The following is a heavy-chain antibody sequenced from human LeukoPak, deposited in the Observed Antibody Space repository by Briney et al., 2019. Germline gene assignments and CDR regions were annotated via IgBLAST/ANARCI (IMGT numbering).Heavy chain of an antibody. CDR1: GYTLTSYG. V-gene: IGHV1-18*01. D-gene: IGHD2-15*01. CDR2: MSAYNGNT. Sequence: ASLKVSCKASGYTLTSYGISWVRQARGQGREWMGWMSAYNGNTNYAQTLQARVTMTTHTSTPKACIDWRSLRYDDRPGSYFARSGEGGNTFGSLFYWGQGTLVTVSS. J-gene: IGHJ4*02. CDR3: ARSGEGGNTFGSLFY.